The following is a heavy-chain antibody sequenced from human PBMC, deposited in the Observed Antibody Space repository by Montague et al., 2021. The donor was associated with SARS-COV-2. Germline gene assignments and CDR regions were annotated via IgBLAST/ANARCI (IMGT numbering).Heavy chain of an antibody. Sequence: CAISGDSVSSNSAAWNWIRQSPSRGLEWLGRTYYRSKWFNEYAVSVKSRMTINPDTSKNQFSLQLNSVTPEDTAVYYCAKTGGVTMVRGVITPSNCLDPWGQGTLVTVSS. J-gene: IGHJ5*02. CDR3: AKTGGVTMVRGVITPSNCLDP. CDR1: GDSVSSNSAA. D-gene: IGHD3-10*01. V-gene: IGHV6-1*01. CDR2: TYYRSKWFN.